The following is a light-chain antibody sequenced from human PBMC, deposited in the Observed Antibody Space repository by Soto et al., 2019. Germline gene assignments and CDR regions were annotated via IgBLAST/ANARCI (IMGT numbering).Light chain of an antibody. CDR2: DAS. CDR1: QDISNH. V-gene: IGKV1-33*01. Sequence: DIQMTQSPSSLSASVGDRVTITWQASQDISNHLNWYQQKPGKAPKLLIFDASSVEAGVPSRFSGSGSGTQFTFTIHSLQAEDIATYFCQQYGDLPLTFGGGTKV. CDR3: QQYGDLPLT. J-gene: IGKJ4*01.